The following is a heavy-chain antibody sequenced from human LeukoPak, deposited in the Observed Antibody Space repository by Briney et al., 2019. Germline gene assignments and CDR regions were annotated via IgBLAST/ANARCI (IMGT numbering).Heavy chain of an antibody. V-gene: IGHV3-30-3*01. CDR3: AKDRLDCSGGSCSNDDAFDI. Sequence: GGSLRLSCAASGFTFSSYAMHWVRQAPGKGLEWVAVISYDGSNKYYADSVKGRFTISRDNSKNTLYLQMNSLRAEDTAVYYCAKDRLDCSGGSCSNDDAFDIWGQGTMVTVSS. J-gene: IGHJ3*02. CDR2: ISYDGSNK. D-gene: IGHD2-15*01. CDR1: GFTFSSYA.